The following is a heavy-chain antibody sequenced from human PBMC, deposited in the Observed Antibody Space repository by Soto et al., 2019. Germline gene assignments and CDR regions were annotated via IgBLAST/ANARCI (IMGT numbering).Heavy chain of an antibody. CDR2: MNPNSGNT. CDR3: ESNCRLGEYFLYYYGMDV. V-gene: IGHV1-8*01. CDR1: GYTFTSYD. J-gene: IGHJ6*02. Sequence: QVQLVQSGAEVKKPGASVKVSCKASGYTFTSYDINWVRQATGQGLEWMGWMNPNSGNTGYAQKFQGRVTMTRNTSRSTADMELSSLRSEDTAVYDCESNCRLGEYFLYYYGMDVWGQGTTVTVSS. D-gene: IGHD3-16*01.